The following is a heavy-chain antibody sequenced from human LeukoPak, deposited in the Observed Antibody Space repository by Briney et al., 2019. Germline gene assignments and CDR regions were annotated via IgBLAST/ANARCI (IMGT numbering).Heavy chain of an antibody. CDR2: ISSSGSTI. CDR3: ARGRAPDYYYGMDV. V-gene: IGHV3-11*04. CDR1: GFTFSDYY. J-gene: IGHJ6*02. Sequence: PGGSLRLSCAASGFTFSDYYMSWIRQAPGKGLEWVSYISSSGSTIYYADSVKGRFTISRDNAKNSLYLQMYSLRAEDTALYYCARGRAPDYYYGMDVWGQGTTVTVSS.